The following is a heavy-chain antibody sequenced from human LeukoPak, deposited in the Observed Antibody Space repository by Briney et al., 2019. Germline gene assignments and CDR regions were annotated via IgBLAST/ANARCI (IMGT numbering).Heavy chain of an antibody. V-gene: IGHV3-33*01. CDR3: ARDRDLSY. D-gene: IGHD3-16*02. J-gene: IGHJ4*02. Sequence: GGSLRLSCAASGFTFSNYGMHWVRQAPGKGLEWVAFIWYDGSNKYYADSVKGRFTISRDNAKNSLYLQMNSLRAEDTAVYYCARDRDLSYWGQGTLVTVSS. CDR2: IWYDGSNK. CDR1: GFTFSNYG.